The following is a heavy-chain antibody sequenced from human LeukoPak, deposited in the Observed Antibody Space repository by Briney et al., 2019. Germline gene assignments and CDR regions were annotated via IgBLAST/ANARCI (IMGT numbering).Heavy chain of an antibody. D-gene: IGHD1-26*01. CDR3: ARARVGYAFDI. CDR1: GFTFSSYS. Sequence: GGSLRLSCAASGFTFSSYSMNWVRQAPGKGLEWVSSISSSSSYIYYADSVKGRFTISRDNAKNSLYLQMNSLRAEDTAVYYCARARVGYAFDIWGQGTMVTVSS. CDR2: ISSSSSYI. V-gene: IGHV3-21*01. J-gene: IGHJ3*02.